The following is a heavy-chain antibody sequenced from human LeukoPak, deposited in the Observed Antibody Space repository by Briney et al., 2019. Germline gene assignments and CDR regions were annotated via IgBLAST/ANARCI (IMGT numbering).Heavy chain of an antibody. D-gene: IGHD6-6*01. CDR1: GFTFSNYA. CDR2: ISGNGGST. CDR3: AKLVTGRPSGYMDV. Sequence: GGSLRLSCAASGFTFSNYAMSWVRQAPGKGLEWVPGISGNGGSTSYADSVKGRFTISRDNSKNTLYVQMNSLRAGDTAVYYCAKLVTGRPSGYMDVWGKGTTVTVSS. J-gene: IGHJ6*03. V-gene: IGHV3-23*01.